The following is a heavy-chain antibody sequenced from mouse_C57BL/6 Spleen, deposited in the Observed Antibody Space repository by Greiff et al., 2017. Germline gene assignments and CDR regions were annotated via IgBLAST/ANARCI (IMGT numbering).Heavy chain of an antibody. Sequence: VQLQQPGAELVKPGASVKMSCKASCYTFTSYWITWVKQRPGQGLEWIGDIYPGSGSTNYNEKFKSKATLTVDTSSSTAYMQLSSLTSEDSAVYYCARTDFPYYSNPFDYWGQGTTLTVSS. V-gene: IGHV1-55*01. CDR2: IYPGSGST. CDR3: ARTDFPYYSNPFDY. CDR1: CYTFTSYW. D-gene: IGHD2-5*01. J-gene: IGHJ2*01.